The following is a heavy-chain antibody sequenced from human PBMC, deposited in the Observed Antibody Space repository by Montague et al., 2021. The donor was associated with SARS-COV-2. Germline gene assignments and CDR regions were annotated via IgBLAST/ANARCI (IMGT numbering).Heavy chain of an antibody. V-gene: IGHV1-18*01. CDR3: AGSVAGTGAFDI. Sequence: YKNNTNYSQKLQGRVTMTTDTSTSTAYMELRRLRSDDTAVYYCAGSVAGTGAFDIWGQGIMVTDSS. D-gene: IGHD6-19*01. CDR2: YKNNT. J-gene: IGHJ3*02.